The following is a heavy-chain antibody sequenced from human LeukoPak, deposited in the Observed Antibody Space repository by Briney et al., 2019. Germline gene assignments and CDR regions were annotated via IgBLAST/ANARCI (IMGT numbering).Heavy chain of an antibody. CDR2: INPSGGSA. V-gene: IGHV1-46*01. D-gene: IGHD3-22*01. Sequence: ASVKVSCKASGYTFTSYGISWVRQAPGQGLEWMGIINPSGGSASYAQKFQGRVTMTRDTSTSTVYMELSSLRSEDTAVYYCATVPYYYDSSTFDYWGQGTLVTVSS. J-gene: IGHJ4*02. CDR1: GYTFTSYG. CDR3: ATVPYYYDSSTFDY.